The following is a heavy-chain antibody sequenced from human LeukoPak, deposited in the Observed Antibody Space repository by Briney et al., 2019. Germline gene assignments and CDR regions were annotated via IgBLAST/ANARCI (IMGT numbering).Heavy chain of an antibody. J-gene: IGHJ3*02. D-gene: IGHD4-17*01. V-gene: IGHV4-34*01. CDR3: ASDDYGDLVNAFDI. CDR2: INHSGGT. Sequence: PSETLSLTCAVYGXSFSGYYWSWIHQPPGKGQEWIGEINHSGGTNYNPSLKSRVTTSLDTSKNHFSLKLTSVTAADTAVYYCASDDYGDLVNAFDIWGQGTMVTVSS. CDR1: GXSFSGYY.